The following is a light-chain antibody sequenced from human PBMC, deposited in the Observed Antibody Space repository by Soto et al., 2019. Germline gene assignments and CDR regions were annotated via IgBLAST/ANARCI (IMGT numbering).Light chain of an antibody. V-gene: IGKV3-11*01. CDR3: HQRQSWPRT. CDR1: QALNTR. CDR2: LTS. Sequence: EIVLTQSPATLSAFPGDRVTLSCRASQALNTRLAWYQHKPGQAPRLPIYLTSNRAAGVPSRFSAWGSETDFTLTISDVQPEDFAVYYCHQRQSWPRTFGQRTKVDIK. J-gene: IGKJ1*01.